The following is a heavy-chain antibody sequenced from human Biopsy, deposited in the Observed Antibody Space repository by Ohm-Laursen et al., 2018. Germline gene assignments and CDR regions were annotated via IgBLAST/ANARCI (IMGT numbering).Heavy chain of an antibody. J-gene: IGHJ5*01. V-gene: IGHV3-30*03. CDR1: VSAFSSYS. D-gene: IGHD3-16*01. Sequence: SLTLSFAASVSAFSSYSMHWVRQTPRKGLGSVALRSYYGYNKWYADSVKGRFTISRDDSKNTLYPQMNSLRAADTAIYYCATELLPPGVGGPWLDSWGQGTPVTVSS. CDR2: RSYYGYNK. CDR3: ATELLPPGVGGPWLDS.